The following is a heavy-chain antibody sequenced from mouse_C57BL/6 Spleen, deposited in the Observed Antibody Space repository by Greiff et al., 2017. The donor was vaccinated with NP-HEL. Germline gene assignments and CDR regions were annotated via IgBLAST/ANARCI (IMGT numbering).Heavy chain of an antibody. D-gene: IGHD1-1*01. V-gene: IGHV1-52*01. J-gene: IGHJ1*03. CDR1: GYTFTSYW. CDR3: ARGGYYGSPLWYSDV. CDR2: IDPSDSET. Sequence: VQLQQPGAELVRPGSSVKLSCKASGYTFTSYWMHWVKQRPIQGLEWIGNIDPSDSETHYNQKFKDKATLTVDKSSSTAYMQLSSLTSEDSAVYYCARGGYYGSPLWYSDVWGTGTTVTVSS.